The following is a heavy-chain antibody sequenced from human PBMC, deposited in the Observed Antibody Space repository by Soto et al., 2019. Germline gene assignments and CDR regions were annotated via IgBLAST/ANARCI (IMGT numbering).Heavy chain of an antibody. D-gene: IGHD2-15*01. CDR3: AKGSVLGYCTGGSCYGDAFDI. J-gene: IGHJ3*02. CDR1: GFTFSHYG. CDR2: ISYDGSHK. V-gene: IGHV3-30*18. Sequence: QVQLVESGGGVVQPGRSLRLSCAASGFTFSHYGMNWVRQAPGKGLEWVALISYDGSHKHYEDSVKGRFTISRDNSDNTLYMHMSSLTTEDTAVYYCAKGSVLGYCTGGSCYGDAFDIWGQGTMVTVSS.